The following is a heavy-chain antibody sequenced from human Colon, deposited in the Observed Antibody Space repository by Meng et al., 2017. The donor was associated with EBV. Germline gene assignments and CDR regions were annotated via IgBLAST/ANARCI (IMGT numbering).Heavy chain of an antibody. D-gene: IGHD4-17*01. CDR2: IYHSGTT. CDR1: GDSLSNSW. Sequence: VQLQASRPRLVKPSASLSLTSACSGDSLSNSWWSWARQPPGKGLEWIGEIYHSGTTNYNPSLRSRVTISVDKSKNQFSLQLTSVTAADTAVYYCARNGDYNPGLYWGQGTLVTVSS. CDR3: ARNGDYNPGLY. J-gene: IGHJ4*02. V-gene: IGHV4-4*02.